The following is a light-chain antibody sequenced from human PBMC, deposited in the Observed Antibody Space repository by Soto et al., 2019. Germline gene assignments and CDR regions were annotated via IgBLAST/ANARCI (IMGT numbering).Light chain of an antibody. CDR1: QSVSRSL. V-gene: IGKV3-20*01. CDR2: GAS. Sequence: EIVLTQPPGTLSLSPGERATLSCRASQSVSRSLLAWYQQKPGQAPRLLIYGASTRATGIADRFSGSGSGTDFTLNISRLEPEDFAVYYCQQYGNPPPYSFGQGTKLEIK. CDR3: QQYGNPPPYS. J-gene: IGKJ2*03.